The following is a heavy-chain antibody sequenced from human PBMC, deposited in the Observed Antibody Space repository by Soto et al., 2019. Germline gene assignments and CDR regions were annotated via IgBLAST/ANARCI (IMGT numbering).Heavy chain of an antibody. V-gene: IGHV5-10-1*01. CDR2: IDPRDSYT. J-gene: IGHJ5*02. Sequence: GESLKISCTGFGYTFTTFWISWVRQMPGRGLEWMGRIDPRDSYTNYRPSFQGHVTISGDKSISTVYLQWASLKASDTAMYYCARLYCSSSTCDSWFDPWGQGTLVTVSS. CDR1: GYTFTTFW. D-gene: IGHD2-2*01. CDR3: ARLYCSSSTCDSWFDP.